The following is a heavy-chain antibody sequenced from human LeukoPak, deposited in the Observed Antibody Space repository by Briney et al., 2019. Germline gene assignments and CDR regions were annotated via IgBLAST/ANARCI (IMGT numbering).Heavy chain of an antibody. CDR1: GGTFSSYA. D-gene: IGHD1-26*01. CDR2: IIPIFGTA. J-gene: IGHJ3*02. Sequence: ASVKVSCKASGGTFSSYAISWVRQAPGQGLEWMGGIIPIFGTANYAQKFQGRVTITADKSTSTAYMELSSLRSEDTAVYYCARVGRVVGATRDAFDIWGQGTMVTVSS. CDR3: ARVGRVVGATRDAFDI. V-gene: IGHV1-69*06.